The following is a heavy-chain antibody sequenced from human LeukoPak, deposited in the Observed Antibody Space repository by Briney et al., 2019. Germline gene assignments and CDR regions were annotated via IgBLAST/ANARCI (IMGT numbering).Heavy chain of an antibody. CDR2: IYYSGST. D-gene: IGHD1-20*01. CDR1: GGSISSGGYY. Sequence: PSETLSLTCTVSGGSISSGGYYWSWIRQHPGKGLEWIGYIYYSGSTYYNPSLKSRVTISVDTSKNQFSLKLSSVTAADTAVYYCARLLNWNDVDDAFDIWGQGTMVTVSS. CDR3: ARLLNWNDVDDAFDI. V-gene: IGHV4-31*03. J-gene: IGHJ3*02.